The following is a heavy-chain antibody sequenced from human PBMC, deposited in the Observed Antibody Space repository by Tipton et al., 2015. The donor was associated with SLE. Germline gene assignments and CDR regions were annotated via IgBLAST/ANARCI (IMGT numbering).Heavy chain of an antibody. CDR2: SYYSGST. J-gene: IGHJ2*01. CDR1: GGSISSHY. CDR3: ARHARGYWYFDL. Sequence: TLSLTCAVSGGSISSHYWSWIRQPPGKGLEWIGYSYYSGSTNYNPSLKSRVTISVDTSKNQFSLKLSSVTAADTAVYYCARHARGYWYFDLWGRGTLVTVSS. V-gene: IGHV4-59*08.